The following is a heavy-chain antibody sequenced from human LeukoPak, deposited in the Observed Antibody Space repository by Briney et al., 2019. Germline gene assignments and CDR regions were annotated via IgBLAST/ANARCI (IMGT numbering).Heavy chain of an antibody. CDR1: GFTFSSYS. CDR2: ISSSSSYI. D-gene: IGHD6-6*01. J-gene: IGHJ4*02. V-gene: IGHV3-21*01. Sequence: PGGSLRLSCAASGFTFSSYSMNWVRQAPGKGLEWVSSISSSSSYIYYADSVKGRFTISRDNAKNSLYLQMNSLRAEDTAVYYCARTAPAARPFDYWGQGTLVTVSS. CDR3: ARTAPAARPFDY.